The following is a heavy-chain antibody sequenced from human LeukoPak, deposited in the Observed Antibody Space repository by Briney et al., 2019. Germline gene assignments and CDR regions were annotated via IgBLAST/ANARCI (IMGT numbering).Heavy chain of an antibody. D-gene: IGHD2-2*01. CDR1: GYTFTSYG. CDR3: ARVRYCSSTSCLGTFDY. CDR2: IIPIFGTA. V-gene: IGHV1-69*05. Sequence: SVKVSCKASGYTFTSYGISWVRQAPGQGLEWMGGIIPIFGTANYAQKFQGRVTITTDESTSTAYMELSSLRSEDTAVYYCARVRYCSSTSCLGTFDYWGQGTLVTVSS. J-gene: IGHJ4*02.